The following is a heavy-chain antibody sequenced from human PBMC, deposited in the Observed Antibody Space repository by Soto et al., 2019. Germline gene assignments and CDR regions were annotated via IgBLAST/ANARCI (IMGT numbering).Heavy chain of an antibody. V-gene: IGHV3-23*01. CDR1: GFAFSTYA. CDR3: AKASEYFGPGSYCAT. J-gene: IGHJ1*01. CDR2: INGGGGST. Sequence: GGSLRLSCAASGFAFSTYAMTWVRQAPGQGLEWVSTINGGGGSTYYADSVKGGFTISRDNSKNILSLQMNRLRAENTAMYYCAKASEYFGPGSYCATRGQRSPVTVAS. D-gene: IGHD3-10*01.